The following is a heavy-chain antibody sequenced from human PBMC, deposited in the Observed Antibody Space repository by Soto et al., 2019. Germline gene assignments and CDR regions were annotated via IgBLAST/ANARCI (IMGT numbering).Heavy chain of an antibody. CDR2: IYTAGST. D-gene: IGHD6-6*01. V-gene: IGHV3-53*01. Sequence: EVQLXESGGGLIXPGXSLRLSCAAXXFXVSLSYMSWVXQAPGKGLEWVSVIYTAGSTYYADSVKGRFXISRDDSKNTLELQMNSLRAEDTAVYYCARAVGYSSSSGYFDHWGQGTLVTVSS. J-gene: IGHJ4*02. CDR1: XFXVSLSY. CDR3: ARAVGYSSSSGYFDH.